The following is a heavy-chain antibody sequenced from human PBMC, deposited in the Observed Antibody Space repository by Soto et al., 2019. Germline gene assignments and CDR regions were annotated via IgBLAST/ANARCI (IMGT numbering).Heavy chain of an antibody. D-gene: IGHD6-13*01. CDR2: ISASGAST. V-gene: IGHV3-23*01. J-gene: IGHJ4*02. CDR3: VSHLTAGQLGSLYY. CDR1: AFTFTNYA. Sequence: PGGSLRLSCAASAFTFTNYAMSWVRQAPGKGLEWVSAISASGASTYYADFVKGRLTISRDNSKNTLYLQMYSLRAEDTAVYYCVSHLTAGQLGSLYYWGQGTLVTVSS.